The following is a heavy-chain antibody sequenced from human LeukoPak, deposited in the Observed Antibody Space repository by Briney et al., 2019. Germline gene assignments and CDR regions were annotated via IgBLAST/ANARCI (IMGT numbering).Heavy chain of an antibody. J-gene: IGHJ4*02. D-gene: IGHD3-10*01. CDR1: GVTLCSDG. V-gene: IGHV3-33*01. Sequence: GSLRLSCAASGVTLCSDGIHWVRPATRKGLGWVAVIWYNGSNKYYADSVKGRFTISRDNSKNTLYLQMNSLRAEDTAVYYCARDFLNYYGSGNHFDYWGQGTLVTVSS. CDR2: IWYNGSNK. CDR3: ARDFLNYYGSGNHFDY.